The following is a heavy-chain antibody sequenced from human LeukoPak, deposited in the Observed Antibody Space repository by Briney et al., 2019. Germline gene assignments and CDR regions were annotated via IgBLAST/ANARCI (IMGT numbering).Heavy chain of an antibody. CDR3: ARHEPVVTLSSYYYGMDV. CDR2: ISPTSTYI. J-gene: IGHJ6*02. Sequence: GGSLRLSCAASRFTFNTYSMNWVRQAPGKGLEWVSVISPTSTYIYYADSVRGRFTISRDNAKNSLYLQMNSLRAEDMAVYYCARHEPVVTLSSYYYGMDVWGRGTTVTVSS. V-gene: IGHV3-21*01. D-gene: IGHD4-23*01. CDR1: RFTFNTYS.